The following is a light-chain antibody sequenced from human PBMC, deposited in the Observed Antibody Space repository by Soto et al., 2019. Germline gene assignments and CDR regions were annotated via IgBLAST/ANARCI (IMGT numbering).Light chain of an antibody. Sequence: QSVLTQPASVSGSPGQSITIPCTGSSSDVGGYNYVSWYQQHPGKAPKLMIYDVNNRPSGVSNRFSGSKSGNTASLTISGLQAEDEADYYCSSYTTSTILGYVFGTGTKVTVL. CDR1: SSDVGGYNY. V-gene: IGLV2-14*01. J-gene: IGLJ1*01. CDR2: DVN. CDR3: SSYTTSTILGYV.